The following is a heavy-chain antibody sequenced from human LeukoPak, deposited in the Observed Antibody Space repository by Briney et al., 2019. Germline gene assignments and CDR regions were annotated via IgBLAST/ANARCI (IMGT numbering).Heavy chain of an antibody. CDR3: ARDPSHYYYTDV. Sequence: GASVKVSCKPSGYTFTAYCIHWVRQAPGQGLEWMGWINPKNGGTKYAQSFQGRLTMTTDTSTSTVYMELSRLGSDDTAVYYCARDPSHYYYTDVWGKGTTVTVSS. CDR1: GYTFTAYC. CDR2: INPKNGGT. J-gene: IGHJ6*03. V-gene: IGHV1-2*02.